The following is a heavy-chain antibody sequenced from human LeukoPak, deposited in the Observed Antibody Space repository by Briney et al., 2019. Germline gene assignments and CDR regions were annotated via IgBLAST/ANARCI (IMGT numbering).Heavy chain of an antibody. Sequence: GRSLRLSCEVSGFTFTRYGMHWVRQAPGKGLEWVAVVRHDGSDNGYADSVKGRFTISRDDTKNMLYLQMNSLRAEDTALYYCARDRTYCSSTSCTRLGMDVWSQGTTVTVSS. D-gene: IGHD2-2*01. V-gene: IGHV3-33*01. CDR3: ARDRTYCSSTSCTRLGMDV. CDR2: VRHDGSDN. J-gene: IGHJ6*02. CDR1: GFTFTRYG.